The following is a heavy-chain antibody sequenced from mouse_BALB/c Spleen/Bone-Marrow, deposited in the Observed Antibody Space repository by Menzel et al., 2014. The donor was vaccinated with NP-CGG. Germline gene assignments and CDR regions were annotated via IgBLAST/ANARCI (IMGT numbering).Heavy chain of an antibody. D-gene: IGHD2-1*01. Sequence: QVQLQQSGPELVKPGASVKISCKASGYSFTSYYIHWVKQRPGQGLEGIGWIFPGSGNTKYNEKLKGKATLTADTSSSTAYMQLSSLTSEDSAVYFCARHGNLRNYYAMDYWGQGTSVTVSS. J-gene: IGHJ4*01. CDR1: GYSFTSYY. CDR2: IFPGSGNT. V-gene: IGHV1-66*01. CDR3: ARHGNLRNYYAMDY.